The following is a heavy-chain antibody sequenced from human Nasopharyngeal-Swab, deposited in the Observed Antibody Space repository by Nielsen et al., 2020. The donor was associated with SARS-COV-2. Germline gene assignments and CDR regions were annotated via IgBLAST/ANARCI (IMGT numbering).Heavy chain of an antibody. J-gene: IGHJ3*02. Sequence: WIRQPPGKGLEWIGYIYYSGSTYYNPSLKSRVTISVDTSKNQFSLKLSSVTAADTAVHYCARAAITMIVVVSAFDIWGQGTMVTVSS. D-gene: IGHD3-22*01. CDR2: IYYSGST. CDR3: ARAAITMIVVVSAFDI. V-gene: IGHV4-31*02.